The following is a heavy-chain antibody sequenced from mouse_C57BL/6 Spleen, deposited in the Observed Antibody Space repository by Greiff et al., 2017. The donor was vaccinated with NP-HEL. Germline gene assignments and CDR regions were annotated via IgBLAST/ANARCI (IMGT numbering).Heavy chain of an antibody. V-gene: IGHV5-6*01. Sequence: EVMLVESGGDLVKPGGSLKLSCAASGFTFSSYGMSWVRQTPDKRLEWVATISSGGSYTYYPDSVKGRFTISRDNAKNTLYLQMSSLKSEDTAMYYCARNEITTVVATMDYWGQGTSVTVSS. D-gene: IGHD1-1*01. CDR2: ISSGGSYT. J-gene: IGHJ4*01. CDR1: GFTFSSYG. CDR3: ARNEITTVVATMDY.